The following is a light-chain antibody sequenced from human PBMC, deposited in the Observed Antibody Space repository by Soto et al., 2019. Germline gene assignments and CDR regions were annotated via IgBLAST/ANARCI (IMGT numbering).Light chain of an antibody. CDR1: KVISTS. J-gene: IGKJ5*01. Sequence: DIQLSKSPSFLVPSIGESVTITCRASKVISTSLAWYQVKPGKAPKLLIYAASTLESGVPSRFSATVSGTEFSLTITSLQPEDFATYYCQQLFDSPITFGQGTRLEIK. CDR3: QQLFDSPIT. V-gene: IGKV1-9*01. CDR2: AAS.